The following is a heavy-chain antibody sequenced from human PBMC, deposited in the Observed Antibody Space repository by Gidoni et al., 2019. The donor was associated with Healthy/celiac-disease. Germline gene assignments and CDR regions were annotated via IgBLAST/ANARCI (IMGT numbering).Heavy chain of an antibody. CDR1: GYTFTSYG. CDR2: ISAYKGNT. J-gene: IGHJ4*02. Sequence: QVQLVQFGAEVKKPAASVKVSCKAPGYTFTSYGIRWVRQAPGQGLEWMGWISAYKGNTNYAQKLQGRVTMTTDTSTSTAYMELRSLRSDDTAVYYCARERRIVGATGVDYWGQGTLVTVSS. D-gene: IGHD1-26*01. V-gene: IGHV1-18*04. CDR3: ARERRIVGATGVDY.